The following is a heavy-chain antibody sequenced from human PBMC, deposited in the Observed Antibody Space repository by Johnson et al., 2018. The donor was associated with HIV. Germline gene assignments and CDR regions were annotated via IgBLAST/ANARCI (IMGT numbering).Heavy chain of an antibody. D-gene: IGHD2-21*02. CDR2: IYDGDAT. Sequence: VQLVESGGGLVQPGGSLRLSCAASEFTVSSNYMSWVRQAPGKGLEWVSIIYDGDATYYADSVKGRFTISRDNAKNTLFLQMNSLRAEDTAVYYCARASDSYCSGDCYGDGFQISDQGTKVIVSS. CDR1: EFTVSSNY. J-gene: IGHJ3*02. V-gene: IGHV3-53*01. CDR3: ARASDSYCSGDCYGDGFQI.